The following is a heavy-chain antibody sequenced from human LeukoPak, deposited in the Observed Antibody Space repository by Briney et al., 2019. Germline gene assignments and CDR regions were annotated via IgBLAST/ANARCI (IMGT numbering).Heavy chain of an antibody. D-gene: IGHD2-15*01. CDR3: ARDHLGRYCSGGSCYSY. CDR1: GFTFRNYW. V-gene: IGHV3-7*01. CDR2: IKQDGSEK. J-gene: IGHJ4*02. Sequence: GGSLRLSCAASGFTFRNYWMSWVRQAPGKGLEWVANIKQDGSEKYYVDSVKGRFTISRDNAKNSLYLQMNSLRAEDTAVYYCARDHLGRYCSGGSCYSYWGQGTLVTVSS.